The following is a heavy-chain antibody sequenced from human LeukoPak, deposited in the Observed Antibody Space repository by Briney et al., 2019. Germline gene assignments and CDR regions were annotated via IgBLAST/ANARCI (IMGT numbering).Heavy chain of an antibody. Sequence: GGSLRLSCAASGFTFSTYNMNWVRRTPGKGLEWVSSITSSSTYMFYADSVRGRFTISRDNAENSLFLQMNSLRDEDTAVYYCARDLPMTTVTTIVHVGAFDIWGQGTMVTVSS. D-gene: IGHD4-11*01. CDR3: ARDLPMTTVTTIVHVGAFDI. V-gene: IGHV3-21*04. J-gene: IGHJ3*02. CDR1: GFTFSTYN. CDR2: ITSSSTYM.